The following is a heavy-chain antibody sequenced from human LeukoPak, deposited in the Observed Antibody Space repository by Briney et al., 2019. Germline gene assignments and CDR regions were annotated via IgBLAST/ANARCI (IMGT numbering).Heavy chain of an antibody. Sequence: SETLSLTCAVSGGSISSYYWSWIRQPPGKGLEWIGYIYYSGSTNYNPSLKSRVTISVDTSKDQFSLKLSSVTAADTAVYYCARVRWLQPYFFDYWGQGNLVTVSS. D-gene: IGHD5-24*01. CDR3: ARVRWLQPYFFDY. CDR1: GGSISSYY. CDR2: IYYSGST. V-gene: IGHV4-59*01. J-gene: IGHJ4*02.